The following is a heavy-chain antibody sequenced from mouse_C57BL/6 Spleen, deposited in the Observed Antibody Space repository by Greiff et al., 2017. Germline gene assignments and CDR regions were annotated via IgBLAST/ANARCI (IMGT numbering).Heavy chain of an antibody. CDR2: IDPSDSYT. V-gene: IGHV1-50*01. D-gene: IGHD2-4*01. Sequence: VQLQQSGAELVKPGASVKLSCKASGYTFTSYWMQWVKQRPGQGLEWIGEIDPSDSYTNYNQKFKGKATLTVDTSSSTAYMQLSSLTSEDSAVYDCARDYPRFAYWGQGTLVTVSA. J-gene: IGHJ3*01. CDR1: GYTFTSYW. CDR3: ARDYPRFAY.